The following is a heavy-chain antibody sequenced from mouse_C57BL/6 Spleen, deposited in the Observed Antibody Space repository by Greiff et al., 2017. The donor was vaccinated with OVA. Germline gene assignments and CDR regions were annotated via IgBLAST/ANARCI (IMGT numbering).Heavy chain of an antibody. J-gene: IGHJ1*03. D-gene: IGHD2-2*01. CDR1: GYTFTSYW. V-gene: IGHV1-53*01. CDR3: ARSGGGGYLWYFDV. CDR2: INPSNGGT. Sequence: QVQLKQPGTELVKPGASVKLSCKASGYTFTSYWMHWVKQRPGQGLEWIGNINPSNGGTNYNEKFKSKATLTVDKSSSTAYMQLSSLTSEDSAVYHCARSGGGGYLWYFDVWGTGTTVTVSS.